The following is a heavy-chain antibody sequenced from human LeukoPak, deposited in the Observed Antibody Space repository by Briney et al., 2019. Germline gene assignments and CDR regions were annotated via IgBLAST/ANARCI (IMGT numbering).Heavy chain of an antibody. D-gene: IGHD3-16*01. Sequence: GGSLRLSCAASGFTFSDNYMSWIRQAPGKGLEWLSYISGSSSYTNYADSVKGRFTISRDNAKNSLYLQMNGLRAEDTAVYYWAREGARLTLDYWGQGTLVTVSS. V-gene: IGHV3-11*06. CDR1: GFTFSDNY. CDR2: ISGSSSYT. CDR3: AREGARLTLDY. J-gene: IGHJ4*02.